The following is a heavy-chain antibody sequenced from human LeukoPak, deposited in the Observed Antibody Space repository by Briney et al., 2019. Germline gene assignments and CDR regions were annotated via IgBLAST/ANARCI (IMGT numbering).Heavy chain of an antibody. Sequence: PSETLSLTCTVSGGSIGSSSYYWGWIRQPPGKGLEWIGSIYYSGSTYYNPSLKSRVTISVDTSKNQFSLKLSSVTAADTAVYYCARVGRALVLDYWGQGTLVTVSS. J-gene: IGHJ4*02. CDR3: ARVGRALVLDY. CDR2: IYYSGST. V-gene: IGHV4-39*01. D-gene: IGHD3-10*01. CDR1: GGSIGSSSYY.